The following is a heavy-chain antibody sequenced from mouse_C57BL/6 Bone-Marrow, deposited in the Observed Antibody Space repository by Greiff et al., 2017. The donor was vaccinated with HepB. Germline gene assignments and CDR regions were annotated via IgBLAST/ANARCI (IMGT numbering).Heavy chain of an antibody. CDR2: ISNGGGST. J-gene: IGHJ3*01. CDR1: GFTFSDYY. Sequence: EVKVEESGGGLVQPGGSLKLSCAASGFTFSDYYMYWVRQTPEKRLEWVAYISNGGGSTYYPDTVKGRFTISRDNAKNTLYLQMSRLKSEDTAMYYCARLDYEAYWGQGTLVTVSA. D-gene: IGHD2-4*01. V-gene: IGHV5-12*01. CDR3: ARLDYEAY.